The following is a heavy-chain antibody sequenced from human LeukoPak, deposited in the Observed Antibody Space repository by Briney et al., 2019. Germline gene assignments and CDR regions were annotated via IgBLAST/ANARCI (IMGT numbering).Heavy chain of an antibody. CDR1: GGSFSGYY. D-gene: IGHD6-19*01. CDR2: INHSGST. V-gene: IGHV4-34*01. Sequence: SETLSLTCAGYGGSFSGYYWSWIRQPPGKGLEWMGEINHSGSTNYNPSLKSRVTISVDTSKNQFSLKLSSVTAADTAVYYCARERAGLWGQGTLVTVSS. J-gene: IGHJ4*02. CDR3: ARERAGL.